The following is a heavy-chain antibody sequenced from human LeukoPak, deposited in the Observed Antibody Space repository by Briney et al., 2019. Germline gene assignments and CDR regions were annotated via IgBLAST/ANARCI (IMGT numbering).Heavy chain of an antibody. D-gene: IGHD6-6*01. Sequence: GASVKVSCKASGGTFSSYAISWVRQAPGQGLEWMGGIIPIFGTANYAQKFQGRATITADESTSTAYMELSSLRSEDTPVYYCARTPPDIHSSPSYYFDYWGQGTLVTVSS. CDR2: IIPIFGTA. CDR1: GGTFSSYA. CDR3: ARTPPDIHSSPSYYFDY. J-gene: IGHJ4*02. V-gene: IGHV1-69*13.